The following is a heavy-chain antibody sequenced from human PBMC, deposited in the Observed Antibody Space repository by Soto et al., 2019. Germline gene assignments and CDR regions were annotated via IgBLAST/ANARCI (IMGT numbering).Heavy chain of an antibody. Sequence: SLKRACKTSGYTNTIYGVSWVRQAPGQGLEWMGWISAYNGNTNYAQKLQGRVTMTTDTSTSTAYMELRSLRSDDTAVYYCARDKLRFLDYWGQGTLVTVSS. CDR2: ISAYNGNT. CDR1: GYTNTIYG. CDR3: ARDKLRFLDY. J-gene: IGHJ4*02. D-gene: IGHD3-3*01. V-gene: IGHV1-18*01.